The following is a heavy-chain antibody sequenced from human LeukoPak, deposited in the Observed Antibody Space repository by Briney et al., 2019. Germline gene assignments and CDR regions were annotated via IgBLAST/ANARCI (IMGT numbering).Heavy chain of an antibody. CDR1: GFTFSSYG. CDR3: ARETLGAFVI. CDR2: TWYDGREK. Sequence: PGGSLTLTCAASGFTFSSYGRNWIRQPPGKGLEWVAVTWYDGREKYNAHAVKGRFTSSRDNAKNMLYLQMNSRRAQDRAVYCCARETLGAFVIWGEGTMVTVSS. J-gene: IGHJ3*02. V-gene: IGHV3-33*01.